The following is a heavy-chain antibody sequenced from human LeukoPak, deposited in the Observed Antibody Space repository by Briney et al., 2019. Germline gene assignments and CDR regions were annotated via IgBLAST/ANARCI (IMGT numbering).Heavy chain of an antibody. CDR2: ISYDGSNK. CDR1: GFLFKLFA. Sequence: GGSLRLSCVGSGFLFKLFAVGWVRQAPGKGLEWVAVISYDGSNKYYADSVKGRFTVSRDNSKNTLYLQMNSLRAEDTAVYYCAKDGRAGPYAEYFQHWGQGTLVTVSS. CDR3: AKDGRAGPYAEYFQH. V-gene: IGHV3-30-3*01. J-gene: IGHJ1*01.